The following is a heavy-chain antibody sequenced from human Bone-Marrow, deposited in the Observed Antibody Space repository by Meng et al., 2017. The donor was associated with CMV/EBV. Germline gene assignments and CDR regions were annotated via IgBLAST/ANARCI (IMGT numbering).Heavy chain of an antibody. CDR3: VTEGAMADPFDY. V-gene: IGHV3-15*01. CDR2: IKSKSEGETT. Sequence: DVQLVVPGGGLVKPGGSLSPPCAGSGFTFSNVWMRWVRQTPSEGLEWVGRIKSKSEGETTDYAAPARGRFTVSRDDSKNTLYLHMNSLKTEDTGVYYCVTEGAMADPFDYWGQGTLVTVSA. D-gene: IGHD4/OR15-4a*01. J-gene: IGHJ4*02. CDR1: GFTFSNVW.